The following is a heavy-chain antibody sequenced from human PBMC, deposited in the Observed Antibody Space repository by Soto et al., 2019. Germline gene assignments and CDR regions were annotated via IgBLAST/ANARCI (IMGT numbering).Heavy chain of an antibody. CDR2: IYWIDDK. V-gene: IGHV2-5*01. J-gene: IGHJ4*02. CDR1: GFSLSTSGVG. CDR3: AHSNGYAIWLHPTEYRSSLRTLFDY. D-gene: IGHD5-12*01. Sequence: QITLKESGPTLVKPTQTLTLTCTFSGFSLSTSGVGVGWIRQPPGKAVEWLALIYWIDDKRDSPSLKSRLTSTKDTSKIQVVLTMTNMDHVDTATYYCAHSNGYAIWLHPTEYRSSLRTLFDYWGQGSLVTDSS.